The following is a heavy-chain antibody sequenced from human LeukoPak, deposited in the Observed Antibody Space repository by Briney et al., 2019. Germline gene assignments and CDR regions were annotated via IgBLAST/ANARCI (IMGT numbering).Heavy chain of an antibody. V-gene: IGHV3-21*01. CDR2: ISSSSSYI. CDR1: GFTFSSYS. J-gene: IGHJ6*02. CDR3: ARDRGGVAARRREGYYYYYGMDV. D-gene: IGHD6-6*01. Sequence: PGGSLRLSCAASGFTFSSYSMNWVRQAPGKGLEWVSSISSSSSYIYYADSVKGRFTISRDNAKNSLYLQMNSLRAEDTAVYYCARDRGGVAARRREGYYYYYGMDVWVQGTTVTVSS.